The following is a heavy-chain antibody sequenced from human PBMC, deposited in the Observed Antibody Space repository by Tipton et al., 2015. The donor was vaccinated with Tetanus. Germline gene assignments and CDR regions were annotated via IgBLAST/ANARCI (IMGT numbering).Heavy chain of an antibody. CDR2: IYYNGNT. CDR3: ARTAVNWFDP. V-gene: IGHV4-39*01. J-gene: IGHJ5*02. Sequence: TLSLTCSVSGGSVSNSTFYWDWIRQTPGKALEWIGNIYYNGNTLQNPSLKSRVTMSLDKSKNQFSLKLRSVTAADTAFYYCARTAVNWFDPWGQGILVTVSS. CDR1: GGSVSNSTFY. D-gene: IGHD2-21*02.